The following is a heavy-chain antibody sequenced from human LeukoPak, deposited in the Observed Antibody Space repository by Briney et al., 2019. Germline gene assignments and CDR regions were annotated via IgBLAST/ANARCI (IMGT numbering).Heavy chain of an antibody. CDR1: GFTFSSYS. CDR2: ISSSSSYI. Sequence: SGGSLRLSCAASGFTFSSYSMNWVRQAPGKGLEWVSSISSSSSYIYYADSVKGRFTISRDNAKNSLYLQMNSLRAEDTAVYYCARDSPTGYSSGWAPPDYWGQGTLVTVSS. D-gene: IGHD6-19*01. CDR3: ARDSPTGYSSGWAPPDY. J-gene: IGHJ4*02. V-gene: IGHV3-21*01.